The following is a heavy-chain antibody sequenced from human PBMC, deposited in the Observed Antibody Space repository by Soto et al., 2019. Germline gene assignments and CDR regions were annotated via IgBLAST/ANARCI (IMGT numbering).Heavy chain of an antibody. CDR3: ARHLYDYLDY. Sequence: GESLKISCKASGYSFTNYWIGWVRQMPGKGLEWLGIIYPGDSDTRYSPSFQGQVTISVDKSLSTAYLQWSSLKASDTATYYCARHLYDYLDYWGQGTLVTVSS. CDR2: IYPGDSDT. V-gene: IGHV5-51*01. D-gene: IGHD3-16*01. CDR1: GYSFTNYW. J-gene: IGHJ4*02.